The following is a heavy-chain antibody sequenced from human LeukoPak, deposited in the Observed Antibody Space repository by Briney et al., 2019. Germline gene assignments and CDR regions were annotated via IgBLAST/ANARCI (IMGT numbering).Heavy chain of an antibody. CDR2: LNEDGSTA. V-gene: IGHV3-74*01. J-gene: IGHJ5*02. Sequence: EGSRRLSWAASGFTSSLYWMHWVRQGPGKGLMWASRLNEDGSTADYADSVKGRFTMSRDNAKGKVFLEMRSLTVEDTAIYFCVRERIYYSDLAYKERENFDPWGRGTLVTVCS. D-gene: IGHD1-26*01. CDR3: VRERIYYSDLAYKERENFDP. CDR1: GFTSSLYW.